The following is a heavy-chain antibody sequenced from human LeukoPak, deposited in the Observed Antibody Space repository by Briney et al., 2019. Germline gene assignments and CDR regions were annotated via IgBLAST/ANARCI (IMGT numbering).Heavy chain of an antibody. D-gene: IGHD2-21*01. J-gene: IGHJ4*02. Sequence: GGSLRLSCVASGFTFSKAWMSWVRQAPGKGLEWVGRIKSKTDGETTDHAAPVKGRFTISRDDSENTLYLQMNSLQAEDTAVYYCTTISLVVVSATGGGFWGQGTLVTVSS. CDR1: GFTFSKAW. CDR2: IKSKTDGETT. CDR3: TTISLVVVSATGGGF. V-gene: IGHV3-15*01.